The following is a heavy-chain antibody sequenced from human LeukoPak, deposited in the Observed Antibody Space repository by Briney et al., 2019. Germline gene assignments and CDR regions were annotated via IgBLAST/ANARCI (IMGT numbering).Heavy chain of an antibody. CDR2: INWNGGST. D-gene: IGHD5-18*01. CDR1: GFTFDDYG. CDR3: ARVPNTAIPDYYMDV. Sequence: GGSLRLSCAASGFTFDDYGMSWVRQAPGKGLEWVSGINWNGGSTGYADSVKGRFTISRDNAKNSLYLQMNSLRAEDTALYYCARVPNTAIPDYYMDVWGKGATDTVSS. V-gene: IGHV3-20*04. J-gene: IGHJ6*03.